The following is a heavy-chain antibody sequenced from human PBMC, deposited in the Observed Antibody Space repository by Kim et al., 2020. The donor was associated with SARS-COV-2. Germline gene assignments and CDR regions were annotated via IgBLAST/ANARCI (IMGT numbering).Heavy chain of an antibody. D-gene: IGHD7-27*01. CDR1: GFTFSTYT. J-gene: IGHJ4*02. CDR3: ASLTGRSAGL. V-gene: IGHV3-48*02. CDR2: ITESGTTM. Sequence: GGSLRLSCAASGFTFSTYTMNWVRQAPGKGLEWVSYITESGTTMNYADSVKGRFTISRDNAKNSLYLQMNSLRDEDTAVYYCASLTGRSAGLWGQGTLVTVSS.